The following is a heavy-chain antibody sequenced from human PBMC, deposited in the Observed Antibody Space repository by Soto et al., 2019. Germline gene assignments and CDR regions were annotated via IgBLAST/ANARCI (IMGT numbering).Heavy chain of an antibody. V-gene: IGHV1-69*08. D-gene: IGHD5-12*01. CDR1: GGAFTNDI. J-gene: IGHJ4*02. CDR3: ARDSPIGSTFSGYDAIDY. Sequence: QVQLVQSGAEVKKPGSSVKVSCKASGGAFTNDIITWVRQAPGQGLEWMGRIIPLLDITNYAQKSQGRVTITADKSTSTAYMELNSLISEDTAVYYCARDSPIGSTFSGYDAIDYWGQGTLVTVSS. CDR2: IIPLLDIT.